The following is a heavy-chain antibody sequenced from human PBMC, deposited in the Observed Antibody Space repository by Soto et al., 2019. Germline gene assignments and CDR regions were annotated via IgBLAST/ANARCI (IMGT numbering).Heavy chain of an antibody. D-gene: IGHD1-26*01. CDR3: ARDASYHDYWYFDL. CDR2: ISSSSSTI. CDR1: GFTFSSYS. J-gene: IGHJ2*01. Sequence: GGSLRLSCAASGFTFSSYSMNWVRQAPGKGLEWVSYISSSSSTIYYADSVKGRFTISRDNAKNSLYLQMNSLRDEDTAVYYCARDASYHDYWYFDLWGRGTLVTVSS. V-gene: IGHV3-48*02.